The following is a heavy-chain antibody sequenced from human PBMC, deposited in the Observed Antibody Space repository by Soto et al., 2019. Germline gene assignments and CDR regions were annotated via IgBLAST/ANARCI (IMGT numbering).Heavy chain of an antibody. CDR2: IYHSGST. J-gene: IGHJ4*02. Sequence: SETLSLTCAVSGGSISSGGYSWSWIRQPPGKGLEWIGYIYHSGSTNYNPSLKSRVTISVDTSKNQFSLKLSSVTAADTAVYYCARVSYYYGSGSVGYWGQGTLVTVSS. CDR1: GGSISSGGYS. D-gene: IGHD3-10*01. CDR3: ARVSYYYGSGSVGY. V-gene: IGHV4-30-2*01.